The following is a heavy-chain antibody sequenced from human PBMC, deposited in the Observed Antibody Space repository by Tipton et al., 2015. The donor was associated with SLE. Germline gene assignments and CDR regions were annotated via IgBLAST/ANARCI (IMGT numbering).Heavy chain of an antibody. D-gene: IGHD6-19*01. Sequence: PLRLSCAASGFTFNNYWMHWFRQVPGKGLEWVSRIDHDGSGTSYADSVEDRFTISRDNTKKTLYLQMNSLRAEDTAVYYCASSSPGYASGGGSVDYWGQGTLVTVSS. CDR1: GFTFNNYW. V-gene: IGHV3-74*01. CDR2: IDHDGSGT. CDR3: ASSSPGYASGGGSVDY. J-gene: IGHJ4*02.